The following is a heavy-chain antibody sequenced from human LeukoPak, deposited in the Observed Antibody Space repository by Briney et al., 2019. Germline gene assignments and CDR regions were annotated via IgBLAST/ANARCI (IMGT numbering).Heavy chain of an antibody. V-gene: IGHV1-18*04. CDR3: ARESNGGYGFDY. Sequence: ASVKVSCKASGYTFTDYYIHWVRQAPGQGLEWMGWISAQNGNTNYMQQFLGRVTMTRDTSASTAYMELRSLKSDDTAVYYCARESNGGYGFDYWGQGTPVTVAS. J-gene: IGHJ4*02. CDR2: ISAQNGNT. CDR1: GYTFTDYY. D-gene: IGHD5-12*01.